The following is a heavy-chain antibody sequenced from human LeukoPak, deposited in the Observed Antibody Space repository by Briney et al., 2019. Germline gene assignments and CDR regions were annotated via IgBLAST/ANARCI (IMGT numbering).Heavy chain of an antibody. D-gene: IGHD3-22*01. CDR3: ARAQAMYYYDSSGYPYYFDY. J-gene: IGHJ4*02. V-gene: IGHV4-31*03. CDR2: IYYSGST. CDR1: GGSISSGGYY. Sequence: PSETLSLTCTVSGGSISSGGYYWSWIRQHPGKGLEWIGYIYYSGSTYYNPSLKSRVTISVDTSKNQFSLKLSSVTAADTAVYYCARAQAMYYYDSSGYPYYFDYWGQGTLVTVSS.